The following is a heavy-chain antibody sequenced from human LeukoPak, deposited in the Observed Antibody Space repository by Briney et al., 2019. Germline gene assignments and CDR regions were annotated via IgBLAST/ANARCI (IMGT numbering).Heavy chain of an antibody. CDR2: IIPILGIA. CDR3: ARYHYGGNGYDAFDI. Sequence: ASVKVSCKASGGTFSSYAISWVRQAPGQGLEWMGRIIPILGIANYAQKFQGRVTITADKSTSTAYMELSSLRPEDTAVYYCARYHYGGNGYDAFDIWGQGTMVTVSS. D-gene: IGHD4-23*01. V-gene: IGHV1-69*04. J-gene: IGHJ3*02. CDR1: GGTFSSYA.